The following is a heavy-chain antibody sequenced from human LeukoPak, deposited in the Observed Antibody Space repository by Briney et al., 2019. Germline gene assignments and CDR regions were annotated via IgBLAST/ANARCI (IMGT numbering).Heavy chain of an antibody. D-gene: IGHD3-10*01. Sequence: GASVNVSCKASGYTFTGYYTHWVRQAPGQGLEWMGWINPNSGGTNYAQKFQGRVTMTRDTSISTAYMELSRLRSDDTAVYYCAREYYYGSGSYYLDRGSWFDPWGQGTLVTVSS. CDR3: AREYYYGSGSYYLDRGSWFDP. V-gene: IGHV1-2*02. CDR1: GYTFTGYY. J-gene: IGHJ5*02. CDR2: INPNSGGT.